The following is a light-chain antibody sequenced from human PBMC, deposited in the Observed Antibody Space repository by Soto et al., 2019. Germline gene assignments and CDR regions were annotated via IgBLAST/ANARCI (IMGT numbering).Light chain of an antibody. CDR3: QQCRNWPLT. Sequence: EIVMTQSPATLSVSPGEGATLSCKASQNVYNNLAWYQQRPGQPPRPLIYDASTRATGISARFSGSGYGTEFTLTISSQQSEDFAVYFWQQCRNWPLTCGGGTKVDIK. CDR1: QNVYNN. V-gene: IGKV3-15*01. J-gene: IGKJ4*01. CDR2: DAS.